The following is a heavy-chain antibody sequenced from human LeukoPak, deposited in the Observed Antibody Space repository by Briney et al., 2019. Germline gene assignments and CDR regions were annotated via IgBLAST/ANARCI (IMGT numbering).Heavy chain of an antibody. CDR3: ARDYGIAVAGTQDYYYYGMDV. CDR2: IYYSGST. J-gene: IGHJ6*02. D-gene: IGHD6-19*01. Sequence: SETLSLTCTVSGGSISSYYWSWIRQPPGKGLEWIGYIYYSGSTNYNPSLKSRVTISVDTSKNQFSLKLSSVTAADTAVYYCARDYGIAVAGTQDYYYYGMDVWGQGTTVTVSS. V-gene: IGHV4-59*01. CDR1: GGSISSYY.